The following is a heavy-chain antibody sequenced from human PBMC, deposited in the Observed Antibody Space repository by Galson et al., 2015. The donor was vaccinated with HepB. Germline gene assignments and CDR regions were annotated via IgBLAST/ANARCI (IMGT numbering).Heavy chain of an antibody. D-gene: IGHD6-6*01. CDR1: GGTFSRYA. V-gene: IGHV1-69*13. Sequence: SVKVSCKASGGTFSRYAINWVRQAPGQGLEWMGGIIPIFGTANYAQKFQGRVTITADESTRTAYMEMSSLRSGDTAVFYCVRRGGDREAGRPPPYDYWGQGTLVTVSS. J-gene: IGHJ4*02. CDR3: VRRGGDREAGRPPPYDY. CDR2: IIPIFGTA.